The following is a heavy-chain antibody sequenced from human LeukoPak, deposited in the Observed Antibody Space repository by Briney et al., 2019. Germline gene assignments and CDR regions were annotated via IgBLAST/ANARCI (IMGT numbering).Heavy chain of an antibody. Sequence: ASVKVSCKASGYTFMNYYISWVRQAPGQGLEWMGWINPYNGNTKYAQKLHDRVTMTTHTPTITAYLEVTSLRSDDTAVYYCARVRGIAAAGVDYWGQGTLVTVSS. CDR1: GYTFMNYY. J-gene: IGHJ4*02. CDR2: INPYNGNT. D-gene: IGHD6-13*01. V-gene: IGHV1-18*01. CDR3: ARVRGIAAAGVDY.